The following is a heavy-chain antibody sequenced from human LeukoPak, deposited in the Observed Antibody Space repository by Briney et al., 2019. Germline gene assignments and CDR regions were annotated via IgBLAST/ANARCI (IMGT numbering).Heavy chain of an antibody. V-gene: IGHV4-4*07. D-gene: IGHD5-24*01. CDR1: GGSISSYY. CDR2: IYTSGST. CDR3: ARNRDGHNSFDY. J-gene: IGHJ4*02. Sequence: PSETLSLTCTVSGGSISSYYWSWIRQPAGKGLEWIGRIYTSGSTNYNPSLRSRVTISVDTPKNHFSLKLSSVTAADTAVYYCARNRDGHNSFDYWGQGTLVTVSS.